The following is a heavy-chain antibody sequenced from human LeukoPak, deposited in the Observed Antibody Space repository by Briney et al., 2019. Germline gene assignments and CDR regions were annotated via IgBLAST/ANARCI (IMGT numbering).Heavy chain of an antibody. CDR1: GVSISSSYSY. J-gene: IGHJ4*02. CDR3: ARQTGSGLFILP. V-gene: IGHV4-39*01. D-gene: IGHD3/OR15-3a*01. CDR2: IYYTGNT. Sequence: SSETLSLTCTVSGVSISSSYSYWGWIRQPPGMGLEWIGSIYYTGNTYYNASLKSQVSISIDTSKNQFSLKLTSVTAADTAVYYCARQTGSGLFILPGGQGTLVTVSS.